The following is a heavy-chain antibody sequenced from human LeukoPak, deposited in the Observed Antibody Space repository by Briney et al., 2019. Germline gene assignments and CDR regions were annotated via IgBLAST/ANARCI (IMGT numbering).Heavy chain of an antibody. CDR2: ISSSGST. Sequence: PSETLSLTCTVSGDSISSGDYYWSWIRQPAGKGLEWIGRISSSGSTNYNPSLKSRVTISVDTSKNQFSLKLSSVTAADTAVYFCARAPQRSYQHNWFDPWGQGTLVTVSS. CDR1: GDSISSGDYY. J-gene: IGHJ5*02. V-gene: IGHV4-61*02. CDR3: ARAPQRSYQHNWFDP. D-gene: IGHD2-21*01.